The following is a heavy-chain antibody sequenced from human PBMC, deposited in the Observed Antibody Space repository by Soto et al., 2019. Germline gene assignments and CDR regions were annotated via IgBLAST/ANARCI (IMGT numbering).Heavy chain of an antibody. V-gene: IGHV1-69*12. CDR3: ASGIQLWLRRINNGYSG. CDR2: IIPMFGTA. J-gene: IGHJ4*02. CDR1: GGTFSTYA. Sequence: QVQLVQSGAEVKKPESSVKVSCKAPGGTFSTYAISWVRQAPGQGLEWMGGIIPMFGTANHAQTFQDRVTITADESTNTVYMELSSLRSEDTAVYFCASGIQLWLRRINNGYSGWGQGTLVTVSS. D-gene: IGHD5-18*01.